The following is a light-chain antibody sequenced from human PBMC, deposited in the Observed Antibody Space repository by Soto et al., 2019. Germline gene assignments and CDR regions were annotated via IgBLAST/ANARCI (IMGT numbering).Light chain of an antibody. Sequence: QSWLTQPASVSGSPGQSIAISCTGTSSDVGANNYVSWYQQYPGKAPKLVIFDVSYRPSGVSTRFSGSKSGNTASLTISGLQAEDEADYYCKSFTTSDTYVFGTGTKVTVL. CDR2: DVS. CDR3: KSFTTSDTYV. V-gene: IGLV2-14*03. CDR1: SSDVGANNY. J-gene: IGLJ1*01.